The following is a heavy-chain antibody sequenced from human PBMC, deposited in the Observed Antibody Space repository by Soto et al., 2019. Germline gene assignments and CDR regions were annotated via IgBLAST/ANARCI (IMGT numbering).Heavy chain of an antibody. D-gene: IGHD3-3*01. V-gene: IGHV4-39*01. J-gene: IGHJ4*02. CDR3: ASQSSFYTGRFDF. Sequence: SETLSLTCSVSGGSISTSTDRCCWIRHPPGKRLEWIVCVYLNGSIHYNPPFQSRVTISVDTSNNQLSLMLSSVAATDTAVYYCASQSSFYTGRFDFWGQGMLVTVSS. CDR2: VYLNGSI. CDR1: GGSISTSTDR.